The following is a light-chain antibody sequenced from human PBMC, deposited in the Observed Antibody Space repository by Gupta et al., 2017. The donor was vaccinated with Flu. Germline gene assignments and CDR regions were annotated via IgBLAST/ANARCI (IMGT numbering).Light chain of an antibody. CDR2: GAS. J-gene: IGKJ2*01. Sequence: TLSVSPGERATLSCRASQSVSSNLAWYQQKPGQAPRLLIYGASTRATGIPARFSGSGSGTELTLTISSLQSEDFAVYYCQQYNNWPSMYTFGQGTKLEIK. V-gene: IGKV3-15*01. CDR1: QSVSSN. CDR3: QQYNNWPSMYT.